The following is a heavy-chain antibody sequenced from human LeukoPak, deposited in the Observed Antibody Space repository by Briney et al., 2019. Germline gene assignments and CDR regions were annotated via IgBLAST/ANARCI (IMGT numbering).Heavy chain of an antibody. D-gene: IGHD2/OR15-2a*01. CDR2: ISSSGSNI. CDR1: GFTFSSYE. J-gene: IGHJ4*02. Sequence: PGGSLRLSCAASGFTFSSYEMNWVRQAPGKGLEWVSYISSSGSNIYYADSVKGRFTISRDNAKNSLYLQMKNLRAEDTAVYYCVINDYWGQGTLVTVSS. V-gene: IGHV3-48*03. CDR3: VINDY.